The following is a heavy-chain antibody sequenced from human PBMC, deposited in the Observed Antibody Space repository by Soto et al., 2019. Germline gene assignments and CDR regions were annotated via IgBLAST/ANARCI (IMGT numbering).Heavy chain of an antibody. D-gene: IGHD5-12*01. J-gene: IGHJ4*02. CDR1: GFTFSNYA. CDR3: ARPQSGYELFHYLDN. CDR2: ISYEGGNK. Sequence: GGSLRLSCAASGFTFSNYALHWVRQAPGKGLEWVAPISYEGGNKYFADPVKGRFTISRDNSKNTLYLQMPSLRAEDTAVYYCARPQSGYELFHYLDNWGQGTLVTVSS. V-gene: IGHV3-30-3*01.